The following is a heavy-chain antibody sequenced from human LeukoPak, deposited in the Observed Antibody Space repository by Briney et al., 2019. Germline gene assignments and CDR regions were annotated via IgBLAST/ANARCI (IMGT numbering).Heavy chain of an antibody. CDR2: INPNSGGT. CDR3: ARGSTPRGYYYYMDV. V-gene: IGHV1-2*06. CDR1: GYTFTGYY. Sequence: ASVKVSCXASGYTFTGYYMHWVRQAPGQGLEWMGRINPNSGGTNYAQKFQGRVTMTRDTSISTAYMELSRLRSDDTAVYYCARGSTPRGYYYYMDVWGKGTTVTVSS. J-gene: IGHJ6*03.